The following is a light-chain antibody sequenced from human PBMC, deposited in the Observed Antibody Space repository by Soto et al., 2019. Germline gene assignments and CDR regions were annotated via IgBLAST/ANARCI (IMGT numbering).Light chain of an antibody. CDR3: QQYNSYSWT. CDR2: DAS. Sequence: DIQMTQSPSTLSATAGDRVTITCLASQSISSWLAWYQHKPGKAPKLLIYDASNLDSGVPSRFSGSGSGTEFSLTISNLQPDDCATYYCQQYNSYSWTFGQGTKVDIK. J-gene: IGKJ1*01. CDR1: QSISSW. V-gene: IGKV1-5*01.